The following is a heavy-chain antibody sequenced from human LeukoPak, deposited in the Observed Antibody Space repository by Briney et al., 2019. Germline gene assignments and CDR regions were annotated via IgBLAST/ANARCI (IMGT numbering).Heavy chain of an antibody. CDR3: AKHYGSNSMADY. V-gene: IGHV3-23*01. D-gene: IGHD4-23*01. CDR1: GFTFSSFA. J-gene: IGHJ4*02. CDR2: VSYTRVAT. Sequence: GGSLRLSCAASGFTFSSFALSWVRQAPGKGLEWVSGVSYTRVATYYADSVKGRFTISRDNSKNTLYLQMNSLRAEETAVYYCAKHYGSNSMADYWGQGTLVTVSS.